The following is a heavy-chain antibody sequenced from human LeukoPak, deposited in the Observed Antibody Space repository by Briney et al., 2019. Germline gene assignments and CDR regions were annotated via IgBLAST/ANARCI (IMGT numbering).Heavy chain of an antibody. D-gene: IGHD3-10*01. J-gene: IGHJ5*02. CDR3: ARPLMYYYGSETYFWFDP. V-gene: IGHV3-21*01. CDR1: GFTFSSYS. CDR2: ISSSSSYI. Sequence: PGGSLRLSWAASGFTFSSYSMNWVRQAPGKGLEWVSSISSSSSYIYYADSVKGRFTISRDNAKNSLSLQMNSLRAEDTAVYYCARPLMYYYGSETYFWFDPWGQGTLVTVSS.